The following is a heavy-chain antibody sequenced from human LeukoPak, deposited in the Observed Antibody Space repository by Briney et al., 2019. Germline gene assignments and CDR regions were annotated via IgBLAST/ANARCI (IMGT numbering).Heavy chain of an antibody. CDR1: GFTFSSYA. CDR2: ISGGGGGT. V-gene: IGHV3-23*01. Sequence: GGSLRLSCAASGFTFSSYALSWVRQAPGSGLEWVSIISGGGGGTYYAESVKGRLTVSRDNSKNALYLQMNSLRADDTAVYYCAKRHASYFYGMDVWGQGTTVTVSS. D-gene: IGHD3-16*01. CDR3: AKRHASYFYGMDV. J-gene: IGHJ6*02.